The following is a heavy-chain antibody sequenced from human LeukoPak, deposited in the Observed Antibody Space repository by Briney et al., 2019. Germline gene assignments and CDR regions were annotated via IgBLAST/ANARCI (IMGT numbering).Heavy chain of an antibody. CDR3: AREEAATVTHAFDI. CDR1: GFTVSSNY. V-gene: IGHV3-53*01. J-gene: IGHJ3*02. CDR2: IYSGGST. D-gene: IGHD5-18*01. Sequence: GGSLRLSCAASGFTVSSNYMSWVRQAPGKGLEWVSVIYSGGSTYYADSVKGRFTISRDNSKNTLYLQMNSLRAEDTAVYYCAREEAATVTHAFDIWGQGTMVTVSS.